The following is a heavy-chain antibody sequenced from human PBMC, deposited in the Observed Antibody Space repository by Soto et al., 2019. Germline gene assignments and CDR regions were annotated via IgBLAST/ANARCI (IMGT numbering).Heavy chain of an antibody. CDR1: GFSLSTGGVG. D-gene: IGHD1-1*01. CDR3: ARSIGTTGTTLYFDF. Sequence: SGPTLVNPTETLTLTCMFSGFSLSTGGVGVGWIRQPPGKALEWLALIYWNDDKRYRPSLKSRLAIAKDTSKNQVVLTMANMDPVDTATYYCARSIGTTGTTLYFDFWGQGTLVTVSS. V-gene: IGHV2-5*01. J-gene: IGHJ4*02. CDR2: IYWNDDK.